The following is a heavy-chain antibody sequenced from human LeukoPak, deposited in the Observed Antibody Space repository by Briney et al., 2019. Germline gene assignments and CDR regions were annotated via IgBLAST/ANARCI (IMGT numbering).Heavy chain of an antibody. J-gene: IGHJ4*02. D-gene: IGHD5-12*01. CDR1: GGSISTYY. V-gene: IGHV4-59*01. CDR3: ARDRGDGYDYFWDY. Sequence: SETLSPTCSVSGGSISTYYWSRIRQPPGKGLEWIGYIYYTGSTDYNPSLKSRVTISVDTSKNQFSLKLSSVTAADTAVYYCARDRGDGYDYFWDYWGQGTLVTVSS. CDR2: IYYTGST.